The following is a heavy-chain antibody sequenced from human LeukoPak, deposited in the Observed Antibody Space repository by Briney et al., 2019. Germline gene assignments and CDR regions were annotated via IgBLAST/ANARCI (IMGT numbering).Heavy chain of an antibody. Sequence: GGSLRLSCAASGFTFSSYAMSWVRQAPGKGLEWVSAISGSGGSTYYADSVKGRFTISRDNAKNSLYLQMNSLRAEDTAVYYCARDHATYDFWSGYISYFDYWGQGTLVTVSS. J-gene: IGHJ4*02. CDR2: ISGSGGST. V-gene: IGHV3-23*01. CDR1: GFTFSSYA. CDR3: ARDHATYDFWSGYISYFDY. D-gene: IGHD3-3*01.